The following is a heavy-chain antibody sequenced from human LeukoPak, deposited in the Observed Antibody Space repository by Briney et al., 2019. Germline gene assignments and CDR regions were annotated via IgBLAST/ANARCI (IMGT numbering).Heavy chain of an antibody. CDR3: ARDNAN. Sequence: GGSLRLSCAASGFTFSGYWMSWVRQAPGKGLEWVANIKQGGTEKYYVDSVKGRFTISRDNAKNSLYLQMNSLRAEDTALYYCARDNANWGQGTLVTVSS. CDR1: GFTFSGYW. CDR2: IKQGGTEK. V-gene: IGHV3-7*04. J-gene: IGHJ4*02.